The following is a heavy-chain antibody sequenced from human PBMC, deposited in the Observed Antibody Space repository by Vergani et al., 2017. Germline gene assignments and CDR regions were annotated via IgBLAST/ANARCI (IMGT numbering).Heavy chain of an antibody. CDR3: ARTESFILRYFHWAL. Sequence: QVQLQESGPGLVKPSETLSLTCSVSGGSMSGYYWSWIRQPPGKELEWIGNIYHSGGAYYNPSLKGRVTISVDTSKNQFSLEVTSVTAADTAIYFCARTESFILRYFHWALWGQGTLVTVSS. J-gene: IGHJ4*02. D-gene: IGHD3-9*01. CDR2: IYHSGGA. V-gene: IGHV4-4*08. CDR1: GGSMSGYY.